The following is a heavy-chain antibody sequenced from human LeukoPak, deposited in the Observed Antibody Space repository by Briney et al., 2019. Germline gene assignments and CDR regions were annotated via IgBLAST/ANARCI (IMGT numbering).Heavy chain of an antibody. D-gene: IGHD2-21*02. Sequence: GGSLRLSCAASGFTFSNYNMNWVRQAPGKGLEWVSYVSSGRSAIYYADSVMGRFTISRDNAKNSLYLQMNSLRDEDTAVYYCARAKNSDYYYVDYWGQGTLVTVSS. CDR1: GFTFSNYN. J-gene: IGHJ4*02. CDR3: ARAKNSDYYYVDY. CDR2: VSSGRSAI. V-gene: IGHV3-48*02.